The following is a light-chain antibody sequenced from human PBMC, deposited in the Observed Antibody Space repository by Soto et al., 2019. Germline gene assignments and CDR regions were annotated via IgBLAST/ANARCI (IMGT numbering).Light chain of an antibody. CDR3: QQRSRCPPYT. Sequence: EIVLTQSPATLSLSPGERATLSCRASQSVSSYLAWYQQKPGQAPRLLIYDASNRATGIPARFSGSGSGTDFTLTISSLEPEDFAVYYCQQRSRCPPYTFGQGTKLEIK. J-gene: IGKJ2*01. CDR2: DAS. CDR1: QSVSSY. V-gene: IGKV3-11*01.